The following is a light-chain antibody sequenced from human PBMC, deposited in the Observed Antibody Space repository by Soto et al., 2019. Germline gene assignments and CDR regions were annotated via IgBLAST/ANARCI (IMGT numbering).Light chain of an antibody. CDR2: DAS. Sequence: ESVLTQSPGTLSFAPVERATLSCRASQSVGSRFLAWYQQKPGQAPRLLIYDASSRATGIPDRFSGSGSGTEFTLTISSLQSEDFAVYYCQQYNNWPPKTVGQGTKVEIK. J-gene: IGKJ1*01. V-gene: IGKV3-20*01. CDR1: QSVGSRF. CDR3: QQYNNWPPKT.